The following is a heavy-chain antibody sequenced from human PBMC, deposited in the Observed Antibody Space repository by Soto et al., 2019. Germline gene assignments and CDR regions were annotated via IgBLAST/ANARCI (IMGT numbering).Heavy chain of an antibody. J-gene: IGHJ6*02. V-gene: IGHV1-69*01. Sequence: QVQLVQSGAEVKKPGSSVKVSCKASGGTFSSYALSWVRQAPGQGLEWMGGIIPISGTANYAQKFHGSVTITADECTSTAYMELSSLRSEDTAVYYCAKSQGSSTSLEIYYYYYYGMDVWGQGTTLTVSS. D-gene: IGHD2-2*01. CDR1: GGTFSSYA. CDR3: AKSQGSSTSLEIYYYYYYGMDV. CDR2: IIPISGTA.